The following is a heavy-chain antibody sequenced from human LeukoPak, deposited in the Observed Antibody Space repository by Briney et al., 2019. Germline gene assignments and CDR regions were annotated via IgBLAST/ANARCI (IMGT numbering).Heavy chain of an antibody. CDR3: ARSATVTTGYFDY. J-gene: IGHJ4*02. CDR1: GGPISSSGHY. CDR2: IYSNGNT. Sequence: KPSETLSLTCSVSGGPISSSGHYWGWIRQSPEKGLDWIGSIYSNGNTYYNPSVKSRVTISVDTSKNQFSLKLTSVTAAETAVYYCARSATVTTGYFDYWGQGALVTVSS. V-gene: IGHV4-39*07. D-gene: IGHD4-17*01.